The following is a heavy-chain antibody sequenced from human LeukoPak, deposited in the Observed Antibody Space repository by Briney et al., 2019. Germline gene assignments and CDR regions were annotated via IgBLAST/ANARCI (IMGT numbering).Heavy chain of an antibody. Sequence: PSETLSLTCTVSGGSISSYYWSWIRQPPGKGLEWIGYISYSGSTNYNPSLKSRVTISVDTSKNQFSLKLSSVTAADTAVYYCAARYYDFWSADIWGQGTMVTVSS. J-gene: IGHJ3*02. CDR2: ISYSGST. V-gene: IGHV4-59*01. D-gene: IGHD3-3*01. CDR1: GGSISSYY. CDR3: AARYYDFWSADI.